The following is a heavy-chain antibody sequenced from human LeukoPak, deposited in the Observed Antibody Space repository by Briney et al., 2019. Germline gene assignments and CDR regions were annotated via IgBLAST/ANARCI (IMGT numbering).Heavy chain of an antibody. Sequence: SETLSLTCTVSGGSISSYYWSWIRQPPGKGLEWIGYIYYSGSTNYNPSLKGRVTISVDTSKNQFSLKLSSVTAADTAVYYCARTPFSTVTTPDNLDYWGQGTLVTVSS. J-gene: IGHJ4*02. V-gene: IGHV4-59*01. CDR3: ARTPFSTVTTPDNLDY. CDR2: IYYSGST. D-gene: IGHD4-11*01. CDR1: GGSISSYY.